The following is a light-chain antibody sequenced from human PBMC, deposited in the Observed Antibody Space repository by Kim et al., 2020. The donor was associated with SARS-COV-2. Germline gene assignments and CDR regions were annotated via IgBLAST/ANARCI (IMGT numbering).Light chain of an antibody. J-gene: IGKJ4*01. CDR1: QSVSSSY. V-gene: IGKV3-20*01. Sequence: LPPGERATLSCRASQSVSSSYLAWYQQKPGQAPRLLIYGASSRATGIPDRFSGSGSGTDFTLTISRLEPEDFAVYYCQQYGSSLLTFGGGTKLEI. CDR2: GAS. CDR3: QQYGSSLLT.